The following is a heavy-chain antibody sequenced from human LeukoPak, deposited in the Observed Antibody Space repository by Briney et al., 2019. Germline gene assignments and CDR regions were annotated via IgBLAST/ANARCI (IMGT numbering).Heavy chain of an antibody. V-gene: IGHV4-30-4*08. J-gene: IGHJ2*01. CDR2: TYYSGST. CDR1: GGSISSGDYY. D-gene: IGHD1-26*01. CDR3: ARVGAGWGYFDP. Sequence: KPSQTLSLTCTVSGGSISSGDYYWSWIRQPPGKGLEWIGYTYYSGSTYYNPSLKSRVTISVDTSKNQFSLKLSSVTAADTAVYYCARVGAGWGYFDPWGRGTLVTVSS.